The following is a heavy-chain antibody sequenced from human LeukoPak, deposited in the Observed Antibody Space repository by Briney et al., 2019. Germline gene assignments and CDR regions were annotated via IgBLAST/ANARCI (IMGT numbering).Heavy chain of an antibody. Sequence: AGGSLRLSCAASGFTFSSYAMPWVRQAPGKGLEWVAVISYDGSNKYYADSVKGRFTISRDNSKNTLYLQMNSLRAEDTAVYYCARNPYGDYPGYWGQGTLVTVSS. CDR2: ISYDGSNK. D-gene: IGHD4-17*01. CDR1: GFTFSSYA. CDR3: ARNPYGDYPGY. V-gene: IGHV3-30-3*01. J-gene: IGHJ4*02.